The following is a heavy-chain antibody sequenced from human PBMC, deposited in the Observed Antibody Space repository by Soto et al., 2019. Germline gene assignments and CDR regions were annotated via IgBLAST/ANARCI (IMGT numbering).Heavy chain of an antibody. Sequence: GASVKVSCKASGYTFTNFGINWVRRAPGQGLEWMGWISAYNGNTHYEEKLQGRVTLTTDTSTSTAYMELRSLRSDDTAVYFCARGGQWDFLSDYWGQGTLVTVSS. J-gene: IGHJ4*02. CDR3: ARGGQWDFLSDY. CDR2: ISAYNGNT. CDR1: GYTFTNFG. V-gene: IGHV1-18*01. D-gene: IGHD1-26*01.